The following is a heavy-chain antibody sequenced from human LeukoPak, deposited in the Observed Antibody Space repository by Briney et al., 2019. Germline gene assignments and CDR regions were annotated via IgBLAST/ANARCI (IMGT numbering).Heavy chain of an antibody. Sequence: ASVKVSCKASGYXFIDYYIHWVRQAPGQGLKWMGWINPNSGGTNYAQKFQGRVTMTRDTSITTTYMELSRLTPDDSAVYFCATEASGLNWFDPWGQGTPVTVSS. V-gene: IGHV1-2*02. CDR2: INPNSGGT. CDR1: GYXFIDYY. D-gene: IGHD3-3*01. J-gene: IGHJ5*02. CDR3: ATEASGLNWFDP.